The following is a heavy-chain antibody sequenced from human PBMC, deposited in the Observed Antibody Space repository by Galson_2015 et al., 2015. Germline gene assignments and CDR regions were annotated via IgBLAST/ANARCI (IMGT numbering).Heavy chain of an antibody. CDR3: ARVYGSSWFDP. Sequence: AISGDSVSSNSAAWIWIRQSPSRGLEWLGRTYYRSKWYNDYAVPLKSRIIINADTSKNQFSLHLNSVTPEDTAVYFCARVYGSSWFDPWGQGTLVTVSS. J-gene: IGHJ5*02. CDR1: GDSVSSNSAA. D-gene: IGHD6-13*01. V-gene: IGHV6-1*01. CDR2: TYYRSKWYN.